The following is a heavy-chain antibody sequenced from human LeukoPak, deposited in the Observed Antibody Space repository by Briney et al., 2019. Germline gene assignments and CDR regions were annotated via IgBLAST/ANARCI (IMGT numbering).Heavy chain of an antibody. CDR2: IYYSGST. Sequence: PSETLSLTCTVSGGSITSNSYYWGWIRQPPGKGPEWIGSIYYSGSTYYNPSLKSRVTISVDTSKNQLSLNLSPVTAADTAVYYCVREILWSGYMEVWGKGTTVTISS. CDR1: GGSITSNSYY. CDR3: VREILWSGYMEV. D-gene: IGHD2-21*01. V-gene: IGHV4-39*07. J-gene: IGHJ6*03.